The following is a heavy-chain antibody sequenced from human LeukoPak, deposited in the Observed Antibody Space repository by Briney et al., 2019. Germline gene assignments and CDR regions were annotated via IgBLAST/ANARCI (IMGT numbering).Heavy chain of an antibody. J-gene: IGHJ6*02. CDR3: ARWWDDGSGYSHLYGMDV. CDR2: IIPSGGST. D-gene: IGHD3-22*01. V-gene: IGHV1-46*01. CDR1: GYTFTSYY. Sequence: ASVKVSCKASGYTFTSYYMHWVRQAPGQGLEWMGIIIPSGGSTSYAQKFQGRVTMTRDTSTSTVYMELSSLRSEDTAVYYCARWWDDGSGYSHLYGMDVWGQGTTVTVSS.